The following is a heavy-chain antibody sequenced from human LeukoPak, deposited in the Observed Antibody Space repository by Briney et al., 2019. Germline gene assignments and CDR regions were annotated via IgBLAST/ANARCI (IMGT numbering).Heavy chain of an antibody. CDR1: GFSLNTNGMR. D-gene: IGHD6-19*01. CDR2: IDWDDNT. J-gene: IGHJ4*02. V-gene: IGHV2-70*04. CDR3: ARSSHSGVWYDLDY. Sequence: ESGPTLVNPTQTLTLTCTFSGFSLNTNGMRVSWIRQSPGKALEYFARIDWDDNTFYSASLRSRLTISKDTSKNQVILTMTNMDPVDTATYYCARSSHSGVWYDLDYWGQGILVTVSS.